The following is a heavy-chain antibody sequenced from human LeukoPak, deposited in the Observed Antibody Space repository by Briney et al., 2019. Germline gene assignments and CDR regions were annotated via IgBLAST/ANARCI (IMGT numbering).Heavy chain of an antibody. CDR3: AKDYKSHSGSGSYYYDY. V-gene: IGHV3-30*02. J-gene: IGHJ4*02. CDR1: GFTFSSYG. CDR2: IRYDGSNR. Sequence: GGSLRLSCAASGFTFSSYGMHWVRQAPGKGLEWVAFIRYDGSNRYYADSVKGRFTISRDNSKNTLYLQMNSLRAEDTAVYYCAKDYKSHSGSGSYYYDYWGQGTLVTVSS. D-gene: IGHD3-10*01.